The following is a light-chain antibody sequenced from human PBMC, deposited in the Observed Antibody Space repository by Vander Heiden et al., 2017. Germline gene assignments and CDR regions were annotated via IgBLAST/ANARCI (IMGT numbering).Light chain of an antibody. V-gene: IGKV3-11*01. CDR3: HQRGSWPPT. J-gene: IGKJ5*01. Sequence: DSLLTQSQATLSLSPGVSVTLSYRASQSVFSYLAWYQQRPGQAPRLLIYDASKRAAGIPVRFSGSGSGTDFTLTISSLQAEDFGIYYCHQRGSWPPTFGPGTRLEIK. CDR1: QSVFSY. CDR2: DAS.